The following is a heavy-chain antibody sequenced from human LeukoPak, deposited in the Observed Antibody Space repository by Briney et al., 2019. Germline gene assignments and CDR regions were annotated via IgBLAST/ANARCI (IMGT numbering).Heavy chain of an antibody. V-gene: IGHV3-48*01. Sequence: PGGSLRLSCAASGFTFSSYSMNWVRQAPGKGLEWVSYISSSSSTIYYADSVKGRFTISRDNAKNSLYLQMNSLRAEDTAVYYCARGPPHNYYDSSGYYRAWRGVFGYWGQGTLVTVSS. J-gene: IGHJ4*02. CDR3: ARGPPHNYYDSSGYYRAWRGVFGY. CDR2: ISSSSSTI. CDR1: GFTFSSYS. D-gene: IGHD3-22*01.